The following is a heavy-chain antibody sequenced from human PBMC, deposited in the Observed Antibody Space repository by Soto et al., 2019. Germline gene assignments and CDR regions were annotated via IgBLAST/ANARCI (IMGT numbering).Heavy chain of an antibody. CDR1: GGSISSYY. V-gene: IGHV4-59*01. CDR2: ISYSGST. J-gene: IGHJ4*02. Sequence: QVQLQESGPGLVKPSETLSLTCTVSGGSISSYYWSWIRQPPGKGLEWIGYISYSGSTNYNPSLKSRVTISVDTSKNQFSLKLSSVTAADTAVYYCARGYSYDASPPDYWGQGTLVTVSS. D-gene: IGHD5-18*01. CDR3: ARGYSYDASPPDY.